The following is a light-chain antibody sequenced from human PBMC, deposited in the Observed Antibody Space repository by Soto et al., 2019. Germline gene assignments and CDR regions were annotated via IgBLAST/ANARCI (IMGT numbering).Light chain of an antibody. CDR1: SSDVGGYNY. V-gene: IGLV2-14*03. CDR3: SSYTSIGTLVI. J-gene: IGLJ2*01. CDR2: DVS. Sequence: QSALTQPASVSGSPGQSITISCTGTSSDVGGYNYVSWYQHHPGKAPKLMIYDVSSRPSGVSNRFSGSKSGNTASLTISGLQAEDEADYYCSSYTSIGTLVILGGGTQLTV.